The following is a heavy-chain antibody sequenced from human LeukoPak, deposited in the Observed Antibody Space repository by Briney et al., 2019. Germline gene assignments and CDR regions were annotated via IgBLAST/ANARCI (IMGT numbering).Heavy chain of an antibody. CDR3: ARSKFGSGSSYPT. Sequence: SETLSLTCTVSGDSISSGLYYWSWIRQPAGKGLDWIGRIYTSGNTNYNPSLKDRVTISVDASKNQFSLRLSSVTAADTAVYYCARSKFGSGSSYPTWGQGTLVTVSS. V-gene: IGHV4-61*02. CDR1: GDSISSGLYY. D-gene: IGHD3-10*01. CDR2: IYTSGNT. J-gene: IGHJ5*02.